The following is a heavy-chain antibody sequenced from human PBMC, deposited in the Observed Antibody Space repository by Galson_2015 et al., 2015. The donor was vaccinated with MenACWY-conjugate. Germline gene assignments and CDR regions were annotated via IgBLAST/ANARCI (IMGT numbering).Heavy chain of an antibody. CDR3: ARLGPTVEYYFEY. CDR1: GFTVSNNY. D-gene: IGHD3-16*01. J-gene: IGHJ4*02. Sequence: SLRLSCAASGFTVSNNYMSWVRQAPGKGLEWVSVIFAGGTTYFADSVKDRFSISRDSSKNTVYLQMNSLRAEDTAVYYCARLGPTVEYYFEYWGQGTLVTVSS. CDR2: IFAGGTT. V-gene: IGHV3-66*01.